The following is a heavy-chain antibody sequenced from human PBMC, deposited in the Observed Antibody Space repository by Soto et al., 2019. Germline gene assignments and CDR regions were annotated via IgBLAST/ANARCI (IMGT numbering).Heavy chain of an antibody. Sequence: GASVKVSCKASGYTFTSYFITWVRQAPGRGLEWMGWISAYNGNTNYAQMLQGRVTMTTDTSTATAYMEMRSLRSDDTAVYYCARQNYYSGMDVWGQGTTVTVSS. CDR2: ISAYNGNT. CDR3: ARQNYYSGMDV. V-gene: IGHV1-18*01. J-gene: IGHJ6*02. CDR1: GYTFTSYF.